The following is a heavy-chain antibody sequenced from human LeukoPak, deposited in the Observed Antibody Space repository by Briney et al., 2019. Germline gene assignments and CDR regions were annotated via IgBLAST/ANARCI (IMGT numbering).Heavy chain of an antibody. D-gene: IGHD2-2*01. Sequence: GGSLRLSCAASGFTFSSYSMNWVRQAPGKGLEWVSYISSSSRTIYYADSVKGRFTISRDNAKNSLYPQMNSLRDEDTAVYYCERDGHLGYCSSTSCYFLYNAAFDIWGQGTMATVSS. CDR2: ISSSSRTI. J-gene: IGHJ3*02. V-gene: IGHV3-48*02. CDR1: GFTFSSYS. CDR3: ERDGHLGYCSSTSCYFLYNAAFDI.